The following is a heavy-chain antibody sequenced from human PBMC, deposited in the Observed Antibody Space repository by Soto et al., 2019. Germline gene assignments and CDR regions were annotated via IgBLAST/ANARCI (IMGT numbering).Heavy chain of an antibody. CDR2: INHSGST. V-gene: IGHV4-34*01. CDR1: GGSFSGYY. D-gene: IGHD2-15*01. J-gene: IGHJ4*02. CDR3: ARGLGYCSGGSCYSEPPNDY. Sequence: PSETLSLTCAVYGGSFSGYYWIWIRQPPGKGLEWIGEINHSGSTNYNPSLKSRVTISVDTSKNQFSLKLSSVTAADTAVYYCARGLGYCSGGSCYSEPPNDYWGQGTLVTVSS.